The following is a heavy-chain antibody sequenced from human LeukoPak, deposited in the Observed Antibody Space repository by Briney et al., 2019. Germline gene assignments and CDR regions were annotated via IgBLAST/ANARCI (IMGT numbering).Heavy chain of an antibody. J-gene: IGHJ6*02. Sequence: PGRSLRISCAAAGFTFSYYGMHPVRPGPGKGLEWVAGIWSDGSNKYYADSVKGRFTISRDNSKNTLYLQMNSLRAEDTAVYYCAQATYCGTTSCDGAFYYGMDVWGQGTTVTVSS. V-gene: IGHV3-33*01. CDR2: IWSDGSNK. D-gene: IGHD2-2*01. CDR1: GFTFSYYG. CDR3: AQATYCGTTSCDGAFYYGMDV.